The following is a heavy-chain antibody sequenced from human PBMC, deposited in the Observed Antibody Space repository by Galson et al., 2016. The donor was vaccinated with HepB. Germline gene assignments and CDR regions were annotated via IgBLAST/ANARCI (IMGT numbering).Heavy chain of an antibody. Sequence: SLRLSCAASGFTFSIYWMSWVRQAPGKGLEWVANIKQDGSENYYVDSVKGRFTISRDNAKNSLYLQMSSLGAEDTAVYYCARVGPPGHFDYWGQGTLVTVSS. V-gene: IGHV3-7*01. CDR2: IKQDGSEN. J-gene: IGHJ4*02. CDR1: GFTFSIYW. CDR3: ARVGPPGHFDY. D-gene: IGHD3-10*01.